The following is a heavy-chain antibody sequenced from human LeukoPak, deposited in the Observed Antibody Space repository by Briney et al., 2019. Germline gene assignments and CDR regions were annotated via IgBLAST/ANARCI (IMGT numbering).Heavy chain of an antibody. Sequence: GGSLRLSCAASGFTFSSYWMSWVRQAPGKGLEWVANIKQDGSGKYYVDSVKGRFTISRDNAKNSLYLQMNSLRAEDTAVYYCARARRYLGYCSGGSCYGYFDYWGQGTLVTVSS. CDR3: ARARRYLGYCSGGSCYGYFDY. D-gene: IGHD2-15*01. J-gene: IGHJ4*02. CDR2: IKQDGSGK. V-gene: IGHV3-7*01. CDR1: GFTFSSYW.